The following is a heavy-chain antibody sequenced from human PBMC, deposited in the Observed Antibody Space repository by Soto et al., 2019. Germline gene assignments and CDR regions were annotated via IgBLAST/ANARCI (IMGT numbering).Heavy chain of an antibody. CDR2: IYHTGRT. J-gene: IGHJ5*02. Sequence: PSETLSLTCTVSGDSINYKNWWSWLRQPPGKRLEWIGDIYHTGRTSYNPSLMSRVTMSVDTSKNQFSLKLSSVTAADTAVYYCARVGSGREPGRFDPWGQGTLVTVSS. CDR3: ARVGSGREPGRFDP. V-gene: IGHV4-4*02. D-gene: IGHD3-10*01. CDR1: GDSINYKNW.